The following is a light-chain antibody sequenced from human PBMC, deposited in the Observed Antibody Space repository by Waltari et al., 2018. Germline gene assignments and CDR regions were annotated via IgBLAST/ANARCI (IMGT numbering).Light chain of an antibody. CDR1: QSVSSY. J-gene: IGKJ4*01. CDR3: KRGGNWPLP. Sequence: EIVLTQSPATLSLSPGERATLSCRASQSVSSYLAWYQQKPGQAPRLLIFDASNRATGIPARLSGSGPGPAFTPTTGSQGPEILAVYSGKRGGNWPLPSGGGTRLKIK. V-gene: IGKV3-11*01. CDR2: DAS.